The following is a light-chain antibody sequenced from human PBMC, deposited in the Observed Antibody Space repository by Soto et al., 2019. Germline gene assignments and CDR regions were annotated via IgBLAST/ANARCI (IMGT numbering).Light chain of an antibody. Sequence: QAVVTQPPSVSGAPGQRVTISCTGSSSNIGAGFDVHWYQQLPRTAPKLLVYGNTNRPSGVPDRFSGSKSGNSASLAITGLQAEDEAEYYCQSYDSSLTGWVFGGGTKVTVL. CDR2: GNT. CDR3: QSYDSSLTGWV. V-gene: IGLV1-40*01. CDR1: SSNIGAGFD. J-gene: IGLJ3*02.